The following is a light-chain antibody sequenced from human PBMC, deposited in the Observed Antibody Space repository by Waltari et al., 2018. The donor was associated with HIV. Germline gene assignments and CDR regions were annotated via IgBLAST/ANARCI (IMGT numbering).Light chain of an antibody. J-gene: IGKJ3*01. CDR1: QCVSVW. V-gene: IGKV1-12*01. CDR2: KTS. CDR3: LQAHSFPLT. Sequence: DIQMTPSPSSVSASVGDRVTITCRARQCVSVWLDWYQRRPGKAPNLWIHKTSRMYSGVPSRFSGSGSGSEFTLTINNLQPEDLATYYCLQAHSFPLTFGPGTTVEI.